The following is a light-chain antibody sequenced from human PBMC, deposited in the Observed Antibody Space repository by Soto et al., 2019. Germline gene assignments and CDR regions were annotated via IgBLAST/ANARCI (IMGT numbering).Light chain of an antibody. V-gene: IGKV1-5*03. CDR1: QSISSW. J-gene: IGKJ4*01. Sequence: DIQMTQSPSTLSASVGDRVTITCRASQSISSWLAWYQQTPGKAPKLLIYKASSLESGVPSRFSGSGSATEFTLTISSLQPDDLATYYCQHYNSYPTFGRGTKVEIK. CDR3: QHYNSYPT. CDR2: KAS.